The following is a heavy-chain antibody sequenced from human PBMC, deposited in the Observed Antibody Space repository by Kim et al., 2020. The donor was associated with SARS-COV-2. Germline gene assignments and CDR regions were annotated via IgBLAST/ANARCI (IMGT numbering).Heavy chain of an antibody. CDR3: AKCSGIHHILDS. D-gene: IGHD1-26*01. CDR2: ISGSGINS. J-gene: IGHJ4*02. Sequence: GGSLRLSCAASGFSFSNYAMTWVRQAPGKGLEWVSSISGSGINSYYADSEKGHFITSRDNSKNTLYLQLNSLRAEDTALYYCAKCSGIHHILDSWGQGTL. V-gene: IGHV3-23*01. CDR1: GFSFSNYA.